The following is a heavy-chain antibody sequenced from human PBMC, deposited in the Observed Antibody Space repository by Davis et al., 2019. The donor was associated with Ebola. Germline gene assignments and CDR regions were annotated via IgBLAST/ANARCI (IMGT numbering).Heavy chain of an antibody. J-gene: IGHJ2*01. CDR2: LGTSADT. D-gene: IGHD4-17*01. CDR3: ARHVYGDFWFFDL. CDR1: GFVFSSYV. V-gene: IGHV3-23*01. Sequence: PGGSLRLSCAASGFVFSSYVMSWVRRAPGKGLEWVSTLGTSADTYYADSVKGRFTISRDNSNNTLFLQMNSVRAEDTAVYYCARHVYGDFWFFDLWGRGTRVTVSS.